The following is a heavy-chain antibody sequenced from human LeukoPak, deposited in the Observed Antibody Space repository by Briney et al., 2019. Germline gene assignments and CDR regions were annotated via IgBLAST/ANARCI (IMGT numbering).Heavy chain of an antibody. CDR1: GGSISSYY. Sequence: PSQTPSLTCTVSGGSISSYYWSWIRQPPGKGLEWIGYIYYSGSTNYNPSLKSRVTISVDTSKNQFSLKLSSVTAADTAVYYCARPRGGDGYNRAYFDLWGRGTLFTVSS. V-gene: IGHV4-59*08. D-gene: IGHD5-24*01. J-gene: IGHJ2*01. CDR3: ARPRGGDGYNRAYFDL. CDR2: IYYSGST.